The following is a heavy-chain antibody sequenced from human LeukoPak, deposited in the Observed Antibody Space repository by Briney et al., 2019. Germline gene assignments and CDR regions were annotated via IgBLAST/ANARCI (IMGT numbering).Heavy chain of an antibody. CDR1: GGTFTSYA. J-gene: IGHJ6*03. CDR2: IIPIFGTA. CDR3: ARDQGGSSIAARNYYYYMDV. V-gene: IGHV1-69*06. Sequence: SVKVSCKASGGTFTSYAISWVRQAPGQGLEWMGGIIPIFGTANYAQKFQGRVTITADKSTRTAYMELSSLRSEDTAVYYCARDQGGSSIAARNYYYYMDVWGKGTTVTVSS. D-gene: IGHD6-6*01.